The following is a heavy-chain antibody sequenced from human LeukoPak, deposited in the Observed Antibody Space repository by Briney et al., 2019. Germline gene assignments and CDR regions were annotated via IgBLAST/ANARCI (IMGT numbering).Heavy chain of an antibody. CDR2: ISGSGGTT. D-gene: IGHD3-10*01. CDR3: ARDYFGSGLLDY. V-gene: IGHV3-23*01. J-gene: IGHJ4*02. CDR1: GLTSNNYA. Sequence: GGSLRLSCAASGLTSNNYAMSWVRQAPGKGLEWVSGISGSGGTTYYADSVKGRFTISRDDSKNSLYLQMNSLRAEDTAIYYCARDYFGSGLLDYWGQGTLVTVSS.